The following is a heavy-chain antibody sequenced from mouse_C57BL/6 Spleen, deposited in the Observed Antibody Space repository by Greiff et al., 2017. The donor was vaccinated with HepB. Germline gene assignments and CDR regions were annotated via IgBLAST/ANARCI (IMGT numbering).Heavy chain of an antibody. V-gene: IGHV1-82*01. Sequence: QVQLKQSGPELVKPGASVKISCKASGYAFSSSWMNWVKQRPGKGLEWIGRIYPGDGDTNYNGKFKGKATLTADKSSSTAYMQLSSLTSEDSAVYFCASCYGNYYYAMDYWGQGTSVTVSS. CDR1: GYAFSSSW. CDR3: ASCYGNYYYAMDY. D-gene: IGHD2-1*01. J-gene: IGHJ4*01. CDR2: IYPGDGDT.